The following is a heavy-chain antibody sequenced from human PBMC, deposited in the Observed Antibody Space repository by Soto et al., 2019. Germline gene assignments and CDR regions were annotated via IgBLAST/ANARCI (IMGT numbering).Heavy chain of an antibody. D-gene: IGHD6-25*01. CDR2: INSDGSSA. Sequence: VQLVESGGGLVQPGGSLRLSCAASGFSFSSDWMHWVRHAPGKGLVWVSRINSDGSSATYADSVKGRFTISRDNAKNPLYLQMSSLTPEDTAVYYCAKGVAAATRYFQHWGQGTLVTVSS. V-gene: IGHV3-74*03. CDR1: GFSFSSDW. CDR3: AKGVAAATRYFQH. J-gene: IGHJ1*01.